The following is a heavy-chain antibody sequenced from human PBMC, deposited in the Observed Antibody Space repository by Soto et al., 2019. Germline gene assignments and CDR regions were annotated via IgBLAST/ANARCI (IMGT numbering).Heavy chain of an antibody. Sequence: QVQLQQWGAGLLKPSETLSLTCAVYGGSFSDYYWSWIRQPPGKGLEWNGEINHSGSTNYNPSLKSRVTISVDTSKNQFSLKLSSVTAADTAVYYCARDRITMVRRARPSYFDYWGQGTLVTVSS. J-gene: IGHJ4*02. V-gene: IGHV4-34*01. CDR2: INHSGST. CDR1: GGSFSDYY. CDR3: ARDRITMVRRARPSYFDY. D-gene: IGHD3-10*01.